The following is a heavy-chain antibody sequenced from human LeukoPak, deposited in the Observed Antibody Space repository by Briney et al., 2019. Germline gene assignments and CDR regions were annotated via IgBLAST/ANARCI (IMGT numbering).Heavy chain of an antibody. CDR3: ARSQPLAYFDL. CDR2: IIPIFGTA. J-gene: IGHJ2*01. CDR1: GGSFNSYA. V-gene: IGHV1-69*06. Sequence: SVKVSCKASGGSFNSYAISWVRQAPGQGLEWMGGIIPIFGTANYAQKFQGRVTITADKSTNTAYMELSSLRSEDTAVYYCARSQPLAYFDLWGRGTLGTVSS.